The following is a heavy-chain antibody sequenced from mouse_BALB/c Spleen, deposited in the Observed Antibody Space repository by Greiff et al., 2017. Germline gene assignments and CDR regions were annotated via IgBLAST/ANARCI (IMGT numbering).Heavy chain of an antibody. Sequence: GAGGGLGEAAQALGRSGAVTGYSITSGYYWHWIRQCPGNKLEWMGCISYDGSSTCNPSLKNRISITRDTSENQFFLKLNSVTTVDTATSYCAREGLGRGYFDYWGQGTTLTVSS. V-gene: IGHV3-6*02. J-gene: IGHJ2*01. CDR1: GYSITSGYY. CDR2: ISYDGSS. D-gene: IGHD4-1*01. CDR3: AREGLGRGYFDY.